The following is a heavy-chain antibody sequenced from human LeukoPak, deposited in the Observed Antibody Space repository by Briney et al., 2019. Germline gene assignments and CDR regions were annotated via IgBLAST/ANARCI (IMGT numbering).Heavy chain of an antibody. J-gene: IGHJ4*02. CDR3: ARDDRYTYDILTGYPNYFDY. Sequence: ASVTVSCKASGYTFTGYYMHWVRQAPGHGLEWMGWINPNSGGTNYAQKFQGWVTMTRDTSISTAYMELSRLRSDDTAVYYCARDDRYTYDILTGYPNYFDYWGQGTLVTVSS. V-gene: IGHV1-2*04. CDR1: GYTFTGYY. CDR2: INPNSGGT. D-gene: IGHD3-9*01.